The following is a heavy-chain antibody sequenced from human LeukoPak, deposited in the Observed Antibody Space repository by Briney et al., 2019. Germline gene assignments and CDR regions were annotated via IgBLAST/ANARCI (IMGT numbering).Heavy chain of an antibody. V-gene: IGHV1-46*01. Sequence: ASVKVSCKASGYTFTSYYMHWVRQAPGQGLEWMGIINPSGGSTSYAQKFQGRVTITADKATSTAYMDLSSLRSEDTAVYYCASTPLSYGSGSYYNGGFNWGQGTLVTVSS. D-gene: IGHD3-10*01. CDR2: INPSGGST. CDR1: GYTFTSYY. CDR3: ASTPLSYGSGSYYNGGFN. J-gene: IGHJ4*02.